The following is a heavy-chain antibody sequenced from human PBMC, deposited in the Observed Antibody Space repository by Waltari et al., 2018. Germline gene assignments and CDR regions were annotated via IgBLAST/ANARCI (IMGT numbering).Heavy chain of an antibody. Sequence: VQLQESGPGLVKPSETLSLTCAVSDYSISSGYYWGWIRQPPGKGLEWLGSIYLSGGTYYNPSLKSRVTISEDTSKNQFSLKLSSVTAADTAVYYCARSIAVAGTDYWGQGTLVTVSS. J-gene: IGHJ4*02. CDR3: ARSIAVAGTDY. CDR1: DYSISSGYY. CDR2: IYLSGGT. V-gene: IGHV4-38-2*01. D-gene: IGHD6-19*01.